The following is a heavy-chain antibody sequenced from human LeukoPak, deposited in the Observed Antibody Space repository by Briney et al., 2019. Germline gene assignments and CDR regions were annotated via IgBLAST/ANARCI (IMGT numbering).Heavy chain of an antibody. V-gene: IGHV4-34*01. CDR2: INHSGST. D-gene: IGHD3-22*01. CDR1: GGSISSYY. Sequence: SETLSLTCTVSGGSISSYYWSWIRQPPGKGLEWIGEINHSGSTNYNPSLKSRVTISVDTSKNQFSLKLSSVTAADTAVYYCARVYYYDSSGYFPFAFDIWGQGTMVTVSS. CDR3: ARVYYYDSSGYFPFAFDI. J-gene: IGHJ3*02.